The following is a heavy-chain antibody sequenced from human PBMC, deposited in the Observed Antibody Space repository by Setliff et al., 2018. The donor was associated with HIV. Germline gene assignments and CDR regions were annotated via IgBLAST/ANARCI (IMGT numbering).Heavy chain of an antibody. D-gene: IGHD6-13*01. CDR2: MNPNSGNT. CDR3: ARDRSGTYYFDY. V-gene: IGHV1-8*02. Sequence: ASVKVSCKTSGYTFITYDINWVRQAAGQGLEWMGWMNPNSGNTNFAQKFQGRVTMTRDTSIGTAYMELRSLRSEDTAVYFCARDRSGTYYFDYWGQGTLVTVSS. CDR1: GYTFITYD. J-gene: IGHJ4*02.